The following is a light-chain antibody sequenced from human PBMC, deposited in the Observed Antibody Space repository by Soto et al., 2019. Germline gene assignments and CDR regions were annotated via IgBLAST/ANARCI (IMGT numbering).Light chain of an antibody. Sequence: DIQMTQSPSTLSGSVGDRVTITCRASQTISSWLAWYQQKPGKAPKLLIYKASTLKSGVPSRFSGSGSGTEFTLTISSLQPDDFATYYCQHYNSYSEAFAQVTKVDI. CDR1: QTISSW. CDR2: KAS. CDR3: QHYNSYSEA. V-gene: IGKV1-5*03. J-gene: IGKJ1*01.